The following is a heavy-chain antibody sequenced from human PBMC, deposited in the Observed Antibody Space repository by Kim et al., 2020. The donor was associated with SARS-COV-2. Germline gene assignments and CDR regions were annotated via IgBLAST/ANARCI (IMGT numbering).Heavy chain of an antibody. CDR3: ASSIAARLGAFDI. CDR2: ISSSSSYT. D-gene: IGHD6-6*01. CDR1: GFTFSDYY. Sequence: GESLRLSCAASGFTFSDYYMSWIRQAPGKGLEWVSYISSSSSYTNYADSVKGRFTISRDNAKNSLYLQMNSLRAEDTAVYYCASSIAARLGAFDIWGQGTMVTVSS. J-gene: IGHJ3*02. V-gene: IGHV3-11*06.